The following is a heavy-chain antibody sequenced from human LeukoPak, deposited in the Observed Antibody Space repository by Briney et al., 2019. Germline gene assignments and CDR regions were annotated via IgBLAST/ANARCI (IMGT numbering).Heavy chain of an antibody. CDR1: GGSISSYY. CDR2: IYYSGST. D-gene: IGHD6-19*01. Sequence: SETLSLTCTVSGGSISSYYWSWLRQPPGKGLEWIGYIYYSGSTNYNPSLKSRVTISVDTSKNQFSLKLSSVTAADTAVYYCARSDPVAGTDYWFDPWGQGTLVTVSS. CDR3: ARSDPVAGTDYWFDP. V-gene: IGHV4-59*01. J-gene: IGHJ5*02.